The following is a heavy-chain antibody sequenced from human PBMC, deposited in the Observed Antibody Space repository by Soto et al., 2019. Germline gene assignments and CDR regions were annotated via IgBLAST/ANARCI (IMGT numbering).Heavy chain of an antibody. V-gene: IGHV3-30*18. Sequence: QVQLVESGGGVVQPGRSLRLSCAASGFTFSSYGMHWVRQAPGKGLEWVAVLSYDGSNKYYADSVKGRFTISRDNSKNTLYLPMNSLRAEDTAVYYCAKDARGDYVRYWGQGTLVTVSS. CDR1: GFTFSSYG. CDR3: AKDARGDYVRY. D-gene: IGHD4-17*01. CDR2: LSYDGSNK. J-gene: IGHJ4*02.